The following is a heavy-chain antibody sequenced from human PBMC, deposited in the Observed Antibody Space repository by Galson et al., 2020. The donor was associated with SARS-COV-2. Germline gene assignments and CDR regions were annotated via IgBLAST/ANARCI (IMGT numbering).Heavy chain of an antibody. V-gene: IGHV3-23*01. CDR2: ISGRTGDT. D-gene: IGHD3-22*01. CDR1: GFSFSNYA. J-gene: IGHJ4*02. Sequence: GGSLRLSCAASGFSFSNYAMSWVRQAPGKGLEWVSGISGRTGDTYYADSVKGRFTISRDNSRNTLFLHMSSLRAEDTAVYYCAKAVYYYATSSYPFDYWGQGAVVAVSS. CDR3: AKAVYYYATSSYPFDY.